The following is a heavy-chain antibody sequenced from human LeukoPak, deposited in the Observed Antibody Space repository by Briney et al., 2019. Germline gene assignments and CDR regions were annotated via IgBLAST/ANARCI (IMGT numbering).Heavy chain of an antibody. CDR2: IYSGGST. CDR3: AKSPYSSSSWYYYYYMDV. Sequence: GGSLRLSCAASGFTVSSNYMSWVRQAPGKGLEWVSVIYSGGSTYYADSVKGRFTISRDNSKNTLYLQMNSLRAEDTAVYYCAKSPYSSSSWYYYYYMDVWGKGTTVTVSS. V-gene: IGHV3-66*01. D-gene: IGHD6-6*01. J-gene: IGHJ6*03. CDR1: GFTVSSNY.